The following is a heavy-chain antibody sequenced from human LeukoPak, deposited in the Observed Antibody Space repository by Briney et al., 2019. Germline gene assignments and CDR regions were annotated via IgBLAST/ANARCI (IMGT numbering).Heavy chain of an antibody. CDR3: ARGPLLWFGEYYYYMDV. V-gene: IGHV1-69*13. CDR1: GGTFSSYA. CDR2: IIPIFGTA. D-gene: IGHD3-10*01. J-gene: IGHJ6*03. Sequence: ASVKVSCKASGGTFSSYAISWVRQAPGQGLEWMGGIIPIFGTANYAQKFQGRVTITADESTSTAYMELSSLRSEDTAVYYCARGPLLWFGEYYYYMDVWGKGTTVTISS.